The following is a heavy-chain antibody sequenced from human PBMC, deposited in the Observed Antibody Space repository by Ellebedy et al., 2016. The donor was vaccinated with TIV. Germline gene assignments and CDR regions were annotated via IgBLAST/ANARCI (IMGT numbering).Heavy chain of an antibody. V-gene: IGHV3-11*01. D-gene: IGHD2-8*01. J-gene: IGHJ6*02. CDR2: LSSSGSTI. CDR3: ARVCTNGVCHYGMDV. CDR1: GFTFSDYY. Sequence: GESLKISCAASGFTFSDYYMSWIRQAPGKGLEWVSYLSSSGSTIYYADSVKGRFTISRDNAKNSLYLQMNSLRAEDTAVYYCARVCTNGVCHYGMDVWGQGTTVTVSS.